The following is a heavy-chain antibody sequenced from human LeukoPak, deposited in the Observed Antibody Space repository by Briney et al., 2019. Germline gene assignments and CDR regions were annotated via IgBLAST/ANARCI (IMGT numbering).Heavy chain of an antibody. CDR3: ARLSFGPYYYYYMDV. Sequence: SETLSLTCTVSGGSISSSSYYWGWIRQPPGKGLEWIGSIYYSGSSYYNPSLKSRITIYVDKSKNQFSVKLSSVTAADTAVYYCARLSFGPYYYYYMDVWGKGTTVTVSS. D-gene: IGHD3-10*01. J-gene: IGHJ6*03. V-gene: IGHV4-39*01. CDR2: IYYSGSS. CDR1: GGSISSSSYY.